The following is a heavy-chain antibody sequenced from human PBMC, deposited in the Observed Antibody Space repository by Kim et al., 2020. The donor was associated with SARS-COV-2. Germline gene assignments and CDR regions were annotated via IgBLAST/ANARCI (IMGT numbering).Heavy chain of an antibody. J-gene: IGHJ3*02. Sequence: STNHTPTRKSRVTISVDTSKNQFSLKLSSVTAADTAVYYCARDQSDAFDIWGQGTMVTVSS. V-gene: IGHV4-59*01. CDR2: ST. CDR3: ARDQSDAFDI.